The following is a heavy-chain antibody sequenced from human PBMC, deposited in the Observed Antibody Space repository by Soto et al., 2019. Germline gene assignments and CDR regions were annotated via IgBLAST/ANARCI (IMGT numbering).Heavy chain of an antibody. CDR2: MNPNSGNT. Sequence: ASVKVSCKASGYTFTSYDINWVRQATGQGLEWMGWMNPNSGNTGYAQKFQGRVTMTRNTSISTAYMELSSLRSEDTAVYYCARGRQGGRGGRNYYYYYMDVWGKGTTVTVSS. CDR3: ARGRQGGRGGRNYYYYYMDV. V-gene: IGHV1-8*01. J-gene: IGHJ6*03. CDR1: GYTFTSYD. D-gene: IGHD2-15*01.